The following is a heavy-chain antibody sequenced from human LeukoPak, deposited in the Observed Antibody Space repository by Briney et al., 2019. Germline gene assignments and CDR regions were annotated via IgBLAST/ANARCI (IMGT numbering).Heavy chain of an antibody. V-gene: IGHV4-39*01. CDR3: AKSNGYGLIDY. Sequence: SETLSLTCAVSGASISSSNYYWDWVRQSPGKGLEWIGNIYSSGNTYNASLKSRVTMYIDTSKNQFSLKLSSVTAADTAMYYCAKSNGYGLIDYWGQGTLVTVSS. CDR2: IYSSGNT. D-gene: IGHD5-12*01. CDR1: GASISSSNYY. J-gene: IGHJ4*02.